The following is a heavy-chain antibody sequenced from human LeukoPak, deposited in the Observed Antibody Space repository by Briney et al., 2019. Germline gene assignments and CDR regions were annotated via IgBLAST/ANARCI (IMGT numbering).Heavy chain of an antibody. V-gene: IGHV3-11*05. D-gene: IGHD3-9*01. CDR2: ISSSSSYT. CDR3: ARVGYDILTGYYRGFDY. CDR1: GFTFSDYY. Sequence: GGSLRLSCAASGFTFSDYYMSWIRQAPGKGLEWVSYISSSSSYTNYADSVKGRFTISRDNAQNSLYPQMNSLRAEDTAVYYCARVGYDILTGYYRGFDYWGQGTLVTVSS. J-gene: IGHJ4*02.